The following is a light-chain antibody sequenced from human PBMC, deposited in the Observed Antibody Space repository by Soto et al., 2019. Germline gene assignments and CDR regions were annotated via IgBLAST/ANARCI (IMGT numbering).Light chain of an antibody. J-gene: IGLJ2*01. Sequence: QSVLTQSSSVSAAAGQKVTFSCSGSYSNIGTNFVSWFQHFPGSAPKLLIYDNSQRPSGIPDRFSGSRSGSSATLGITGLQTGDEADYYCATWYSSLKAVVFGGGTKLTVL. V-gene: IGLV1-51*01. CDR1: YSNIGTNF. CDR2: DNS. CDR3: ATWYSSLKAVV.